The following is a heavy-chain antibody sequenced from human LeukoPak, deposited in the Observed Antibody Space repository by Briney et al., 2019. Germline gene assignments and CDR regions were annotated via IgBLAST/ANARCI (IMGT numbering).Heavy chain of an antibody. D-gene: IGHD1-1*01. Sequence: ASVKVSCKASGYSFTSYAMNWVRQTPGQGLEWMGWINTNTGNPTYAQGFTGRFVFSLDTSVSTAYLQISSLRAEDTAVYYCARVGSNEGYWGQGTLVTVSS. J-gene: IGHJ4*02. V-gene: IGHV7-4-1*02. CDR1: GYSFTSYA. CDR3: ARVGSNEGY. CDR2: INTNTGNP.